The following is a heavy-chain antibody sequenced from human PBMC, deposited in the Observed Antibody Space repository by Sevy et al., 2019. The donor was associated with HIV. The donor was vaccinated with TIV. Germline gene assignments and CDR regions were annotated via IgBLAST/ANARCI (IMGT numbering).Heavy chain of an antibody. J-gene: IGHJ3*01. CDR3: AKDLAAAGPGGV. CDR1: GFTFSSYG. D-gene: IGHD6-13*01. Sequence: GGSLRLSCAASGFTFSSYGMHWVRQAPGKGLEWVAVIWYDGSNKYYADSVKGRFTISRDNSKNTLYLQMNSLRAEDTAVYYCAKDLAAAGPGGVWGQGTMVTVSS. V-gene: IGHV3-33*06. CDR2: IWYDGSNK.